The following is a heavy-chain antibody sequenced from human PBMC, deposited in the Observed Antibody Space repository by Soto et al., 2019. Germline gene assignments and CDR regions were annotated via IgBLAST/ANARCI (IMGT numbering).Heavy chain of an antibody. V-gene: IGHV3-48*02. Sequence: GSLRLSCAASGFTFSSYSMNWVRQAPGKGLEWVSYISSSSSTIYYADSVKGRFTISRDNAKNSLYLQMNSLRDEDTAVYYCARDRDSYYYYGMEVWGQGTTVTVSS. J-gene: IGHJ6*02. CDR3: ARDRDSYYYYGMEV. CDR1: GFTFSSYS. CDR2: ISSSSSTI.